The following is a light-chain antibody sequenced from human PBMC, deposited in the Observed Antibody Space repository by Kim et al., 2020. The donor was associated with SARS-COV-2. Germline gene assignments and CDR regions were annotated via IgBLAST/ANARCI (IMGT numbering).Light chain of an antibody. CDR2: AAS. V-gene: IGKV1-39*01. J-gene: IGKJ1*01. Sequence: SASVGDRVTITCRASQSIRTYLSWYQQKPGKAPKLLIYAASNLQSGVPSKFSGRGSGTDFTLTISSLQPEDFATYYCLQSYNSWTFGLGTKVDIK. CDR1: QSIRTY. CDR3: LQSYNSWT.